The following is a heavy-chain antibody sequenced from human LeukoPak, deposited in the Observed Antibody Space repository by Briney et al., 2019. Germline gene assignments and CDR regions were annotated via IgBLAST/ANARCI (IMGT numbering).Heavy chain of an antibody. V-gene: IGHV3-23*01. D-gene: IGHD2-2*01. CDR1: GFSFSNYA. CDR3: AKVRNCYGDCYYFDY. Sequence: GGSLRLSCAASGFSFSNYAMSWVRQVPGKGLEWVSGIRGSGDSTYYVDSVKGRFTISRDNSKNTLYLQLNSLRAEDTAVYYCAKVRNCYGDCYYFDYWGQGTLVTVSS. CDR2: IRGSGDST. J-gene: IGHJ4*02.